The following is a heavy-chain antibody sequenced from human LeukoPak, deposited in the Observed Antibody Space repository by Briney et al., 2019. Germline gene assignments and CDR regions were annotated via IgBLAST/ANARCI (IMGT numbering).Heavy chain of an antibody. CDR2: INPNSGGT. D-gene: IGHD6-13*01. Sequence: ASVKVSCKASGYTFTGYYMHWVRQAPGQGLEWMGWINPNSGGTNYAQKFQGWVTMTRDTSISTAYMELSRLRSDDTAVYYCAEGYSSSWSFDYWGQGTLVTVSS. V-gene: IGHV1-2*04. J-gene: IGHJ4*02. CDR3: AEGYSSSWSFDY. CDR1: GYTFTGYY.